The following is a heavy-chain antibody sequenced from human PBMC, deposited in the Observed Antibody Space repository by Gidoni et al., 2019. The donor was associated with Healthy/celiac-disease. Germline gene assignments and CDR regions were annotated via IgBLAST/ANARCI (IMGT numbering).Heavy chain of an antibody. D-gene: IGHD3-3*01. J-gene: IGHJ4*02. CDR2: ISSSSSYI. Sequence: EVQLVESGGGLVKPGGSLRLSCAASGFTFSSSSRNWFRQAPGKGLEWVSSISSSSSYIYYADSVKGRFTISRDNAKNSLYLQMNSLRAEDTAVYYCARDVPDYDFWSGYYTFDYWGQGTLVTVSS. CDR3: ARDVPDYDFWSGYYTFDY. CDR1: GFTFSSSS. V-gene: IGHV3-21*01.